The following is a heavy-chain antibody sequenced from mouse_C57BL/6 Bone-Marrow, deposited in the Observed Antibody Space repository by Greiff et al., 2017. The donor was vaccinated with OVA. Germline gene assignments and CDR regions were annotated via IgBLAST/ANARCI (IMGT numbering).Heavy chain of an antibody. J-gene: IGHJ4*01. CDR3: ARRGSYGTRGYYARDD. Sequence: QVTLKVSGPGILQSSQTLSLTCSFSGFSLNTSNMGVSWIRQPSGKGLEWPAHLYWGDDKRYNPSLKRRLTISKHTSRNQVFLKLTRVDTADTATDDCARRGSYGTRGYYARDDWGQGTSVTVSS. CDR2: LYWGDDK. D-gene: IGHD1-1*01. V-gene: IGHV8-12*01. CDR1: GFSLNTSNMG.